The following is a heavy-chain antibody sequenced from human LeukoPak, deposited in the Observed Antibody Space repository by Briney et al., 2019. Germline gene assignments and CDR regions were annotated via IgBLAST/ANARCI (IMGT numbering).Heavy chain of an antibody. J-gene: IGHJ4*02. D-gene: IGHD3-16*02. V-gene: IGHV1-18*01. Sequence: ASVKVSCKASGYTFTSYDINWVRQATGQGLEWMGWISAYNGNTNYAQKLQGRVTMTTDTSTSTAYMELRSLRSDDTAVYYCARERVDVWGSYRYPADYWGQGTLVTVSS. CDR2: ISAYNGNT. CDR1: GYTFTSYD. CDR3: ARERVDVWGSYRYPADY.